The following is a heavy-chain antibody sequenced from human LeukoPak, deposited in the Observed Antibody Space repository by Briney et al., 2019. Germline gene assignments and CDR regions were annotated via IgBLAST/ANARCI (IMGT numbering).Heavy chain of an antibody. Sequence: ASVKVSCKASGYIFTDYYMHWVRQAPGQGLEWMGWSNPNNGGTNYAQKFQGRVTMTRDTSISTAYMELSRLRSDDTAVYYCARDMRYSSSWSILDFWGQGTLVSVSS. D-gene: IGHD6-13*01. CDR3: ARDMRYSSSWSILDF. CDR2: SNPNNGGT. V-gene: IGHV1-2*02. CDR1: GYIFTDYY. J-gene: IGHJ4*02.